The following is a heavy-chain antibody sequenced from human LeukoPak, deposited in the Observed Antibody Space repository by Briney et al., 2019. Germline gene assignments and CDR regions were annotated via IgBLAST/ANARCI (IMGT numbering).Heavy chain of an antibody. D-gene: IGHD2-2*01. V-gene: IGHV4-39*01. CDR1: GGSISSSSYY. Sequence: SETLSLTCTVSGGSISSSSYYWGWIRQPPGKGLEWIGSIYYSGSTYYNPSLKSRVTISVDTSKNQFSLKLSSVTAADTAVYYCARRPEYCSSTSCYYYYMDVWGKGTTVTVSS. CDR2: IYYSGST. CDR3: ARRPEYCSSTSCYYYYMDV. J-gene: IGHJ6*03.